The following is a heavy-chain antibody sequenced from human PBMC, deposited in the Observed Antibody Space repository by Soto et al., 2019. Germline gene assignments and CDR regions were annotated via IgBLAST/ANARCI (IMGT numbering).Heavy chain of an antibody. CDR2: IIPIFGTA. J-gene: IGHJ5*02. CDR3: ARDRGYCSGGSRYEANWFDP. CDR1: GGTFSSYA. Sequence: QVQLVQSGAEVKKPGSSVKVSCKASGGTFSSYAISWVRQAAGQGLEWMGGIIPIFGTANYAQKFQGRVTITADEPTSTDYMELSSLRSEDTAVYYCARDRGYCSGGSRYEANWFDPWGQGTLVTVSS. D-gene: IGHD2-15*01. V-gene: IGHV1-69*01.